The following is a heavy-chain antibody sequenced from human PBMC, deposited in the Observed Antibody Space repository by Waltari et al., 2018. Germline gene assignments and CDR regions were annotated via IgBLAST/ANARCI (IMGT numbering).Heavy chain of an antibody. CDR2: FNPKNGDS. CDR1: GYTFTDYH. V-gene: IGHV1-2*02. CDR3: ARDPGPIVGAPDL. Sequence: QEQLVQSGSEVKKPGASVRVSCQASGYTFTDYHLHWFRQTPGQGFEWMGWFNPKNGDSNSAEKVLGRVTMTRDTSINTVYLDLSGLRSDDTAVFFCARDPGPIVGAPDLWGQGTLVTVSS. J-gene: IGHJ5*02. D-gene: IGHD1-26*01.